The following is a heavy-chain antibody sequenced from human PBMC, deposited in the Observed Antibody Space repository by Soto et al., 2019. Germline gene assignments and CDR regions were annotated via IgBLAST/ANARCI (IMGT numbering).Heavy chain of an antibody. Sequence: VSVKVCCKASGYGYTRYGSSWVRQAPGQGLEWMGWISGYNGDTNYAQKFQGRVTMTVDTSTTTAFMELTSLTSDDRAVYYCAKNGQPPYYYYGMDVWGQGTTVTVSS. J-gene: IGHJ6*02. D-gene: IGHD2-8*01. CDR2: ISGYNGDT. CDR3: AKNGQPPYYYYGMDV. V-gene: IGHV1-18*01. CDR1: GYGYTRYG.